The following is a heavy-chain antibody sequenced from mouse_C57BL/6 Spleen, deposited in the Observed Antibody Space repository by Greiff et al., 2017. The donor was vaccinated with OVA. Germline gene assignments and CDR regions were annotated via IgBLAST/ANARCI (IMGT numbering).Heavy chain of an antibody. J-gene: IGHJ4*01. CDR3: ARRGAYYGSSSPYAMDY. Sequence: QVQLQQPGAELVRPGSSVKLSCKASGYTFTSYWMHWVKQRPIQGLEWIGNIDPSDSETHYNQKFKDKATLTVDKSSSTAYMQLSSLTSEDSAVYYWARRGAYYGSSSPYAMDYWGQGTSVTVSS. CDR2: IDPSDSET. CDR1: GYTFTSYW. V-gene: IGHV1-52*01. D-gene: IGHD1-1*01.